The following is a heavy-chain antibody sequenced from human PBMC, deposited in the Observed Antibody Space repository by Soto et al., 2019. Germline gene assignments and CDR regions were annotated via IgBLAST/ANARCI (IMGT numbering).Heavy chain of an antibody. CDR2: IYFTGST. Sequence: SETLSLTCTVSGGAVSGGTYYWSWIRQPPGKGLEWIGHIYFTGSTNYNPSLKSRVTMSLDTSRNQFSLKLSSVTAADTAVYYCTRGPPRVQWFDPWGLGTLVTVSS. J-gene: IGHJ5*02. V-gene: IGHV4-61*01. CDR3: TRGPPRVQWFDP. CDR1: GGAVSGGTYY.